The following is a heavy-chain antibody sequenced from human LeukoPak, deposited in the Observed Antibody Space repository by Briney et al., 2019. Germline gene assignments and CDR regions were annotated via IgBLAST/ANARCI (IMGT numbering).Heavy chain of an antibody. J-gene: IGHJ6*03. Sequence: SVKVSCKASGGTFSSYAISWVRQAPGQGLEWMGGIIPIFGTANYAQKFQGRVTITADESTSTAYMELSSLRSEDTAVYYCARDPGPDVYSSSSREYYYYYYYMDVWGKGTTVTVSS. CDR3: ARDPGPDVYSSSSREYYYYYYYMDV. D-gene: IGHD6-6*01. CDR1: GGTFSSYA. V-gene: IGHV1-69*13. CDR2: IIPIFGTA.